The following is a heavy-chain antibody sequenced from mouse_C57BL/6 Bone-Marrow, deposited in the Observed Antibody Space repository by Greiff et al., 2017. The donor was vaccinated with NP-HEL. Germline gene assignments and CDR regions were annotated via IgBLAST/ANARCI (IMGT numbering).Heavy chain of an antibody. J-gene: IGHJ2*01. CDR1: GYTFTTYP. D-gene: IGHD2-1*01. CDR3: ARGGNYWYYFDY. V-gene: IGHV1-47*01. CDR2: FHPYNDDT. Sequence: QVQLQQSGAELVKPGASVKMSCKASGYTFTTYPIEWVKQNHGKSLEWIGNFHPYNDDTEYNEKFKNKATLTVEKSSSTVYLELSRLTSDDSSVYYCARGGNYWYYFDYWGQDTTLTVSS.